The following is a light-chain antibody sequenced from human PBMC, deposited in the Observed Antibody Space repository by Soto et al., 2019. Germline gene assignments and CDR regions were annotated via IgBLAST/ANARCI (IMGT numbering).Light chain of an antibody. V-gene: IGKV3-11*01. Sequence: EIVLTQSPATLSLSPGERATLSCRASQSVSSYLAWYQQKPGQAPRLLIYDASNRATGIPARFSGSGSGTDFTLTISSLEPEDFAVSDCQQRSNWPLTFGGGTKVEIK. CDR3: QQRSNWPLT. CDR2: DAS. J-gene: IGKJ4*01. CDR1: QSVSSY.